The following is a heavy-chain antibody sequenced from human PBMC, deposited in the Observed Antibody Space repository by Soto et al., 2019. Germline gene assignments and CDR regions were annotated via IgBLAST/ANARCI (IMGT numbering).Heavy chain of an antibody. Sequence: EVHLVESGGGLVQPGGSLRLSCAASGFTFSSSWMHWVRQVPGKGLLWLSRINVDGSTTTYADYLKGRFTISGDNAKNTMYLQMNNLRAEDTAVYYCARAGYSGGWYEWFDSWGQGTLVTVSS. V-gene: IGHV3-74*01. D-gene: IGHD6-19*01. J-gene: IGHJ5*01. CDR2: INVDGSTT. CDR3: ARAGYSGGWYEWFDS. CDR1: GFTFSSSW.